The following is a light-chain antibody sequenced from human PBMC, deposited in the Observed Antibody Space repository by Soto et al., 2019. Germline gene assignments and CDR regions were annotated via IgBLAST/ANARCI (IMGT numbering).Light chain of an antibody. CDR3: HQYATSPQT. CDR1: QSVSSN. V-gene: IGKV3-20*01. J-gene: IGKJ1*01. CDR2: GAS. Sequence: EIVMTQSPATLSVSPGERATLSCRASQSVSSNLAWYQQKPGQAPRLLIYGASNRATGIPDRFSGSGSGTDFTLTITRLEPEDFVVYYCHQYATSPQTFGQGTKVDIK.